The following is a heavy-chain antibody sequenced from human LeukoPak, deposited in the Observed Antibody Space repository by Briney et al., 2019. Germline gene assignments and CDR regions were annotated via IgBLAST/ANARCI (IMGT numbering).Heavy chain of an antibody. D-gene: IGHD3-3*01. CDR2: INHSGST. CDR1: GGSFSGYY. CDR3: ARGQIGVTSGYDFWSGYYAA. J-gene: IGHJ5*02. V-gene: IGHV4-34*01. Sequence: SETLSLTCAVYGGSFSGYYWSWIRQPPGKGLEWIGEINHSGSTNYNPSLKSRVTISVDTSKNQFSLKLGSVTAADTAVYYCARGQIGVTSGYDFWSGYYAAWGQGTLVTVSS.